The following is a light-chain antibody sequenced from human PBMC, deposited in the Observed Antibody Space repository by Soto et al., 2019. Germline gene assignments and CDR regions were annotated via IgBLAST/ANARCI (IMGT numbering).Light chain of an antibody. Sequence: SYELTQPPSVSVSPGQTATITCSGDKLGNKYTSWYQQKPGQSPVLIIYQDTRRPSGIPERFSGSNSGTTATLTSSGTQAMDEADYYCQAWDSSYVFGTGTKLTVL. CDR2: QDT. CDR3: QAWDSSYV. J-gene: IGLJ1*01. CDR1: KLGNKY. V-gene: IGLV3-1*01.